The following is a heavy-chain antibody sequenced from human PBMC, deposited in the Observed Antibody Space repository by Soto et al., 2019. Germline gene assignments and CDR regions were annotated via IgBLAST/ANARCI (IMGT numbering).Heavy chain of an antibody. J-gene: IGHJ3*02. CDR2: ISHDGSYK. CDR3: AKGLLAIVGTTLPRDAFNI. CDR1: GFSCTAYV. Sequence: LSLSGAASGFSCTAYVMHWVRQSPGKGLEWVAVISHDGSYKYYGDAVKGRFTISRDTSKNAVYLEMNSLRPEDTAVYYCAKGLLAIVGTTLPRDAFNIWGQGTMVTVSS. D-gene: IGHD1-26*01. V-gene: IGHV3-30*18.